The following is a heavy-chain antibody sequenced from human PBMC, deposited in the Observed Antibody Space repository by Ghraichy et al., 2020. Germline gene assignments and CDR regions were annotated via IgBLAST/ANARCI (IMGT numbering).Heavy chain of an antibody. CDR3: ARGPIHYYDSSGYWFDP. Sequence: SQTLSLTCTVSGGSISSYYWSWIRQPPGKGLEWIGYIYYSGSTNYNPSLKSRVTISVDTSKNQFSLKLSSVTAADTAVYYCARGPIHYYDSSGYWFDPWGQGTLVTVSS. CDR1: GGSISSYY. J-gene: IGHJ5*02. CDR2: IYYSGST. V-gene: IGHV4-59*01. D-gene: IGHD3-22*01.